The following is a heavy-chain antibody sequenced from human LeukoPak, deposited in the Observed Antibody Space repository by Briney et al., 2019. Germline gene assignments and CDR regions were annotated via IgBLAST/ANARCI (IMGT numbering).Heavy chain of an antibody. D-gene: IGHD3-22*01. J-gene: IGHJ6*03. CDR3: ARDSYYYDSSGYYYVNYYMDV. CDR1: GFTFSSYG. Sequence: GRSLRLSCAASGFTFSSYGMHWVRQAPGKGLEWEAVIWYDGSNKYYADSVKGRFTISRDNSKNTLYLQMNSLRAEDTAVYYCARDSYYYDSSGYYYVNYYMDVWGKGTTVTVSS. CDR2: IWYDGSNK. V-gene: IGHV3-33*01.